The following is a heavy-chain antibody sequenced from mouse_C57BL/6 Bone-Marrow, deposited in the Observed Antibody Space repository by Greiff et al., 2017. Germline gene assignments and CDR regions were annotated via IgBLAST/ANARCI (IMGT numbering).Heavy chain of an antibody. CDR1: GFSLTSYG. CDR2: IWSGGST. Sequence: QVQLKESGPGLVQPSQSLSITCTVSGFSLTSYGVPWVRQPPGKGLEWLGVIWSGGSTDYNAAFISRLSISKDNSKSQVFFKMNSLQADDTAIYYCAKNYGSSLYAMDYWGQGTSVTVSS. J-gene: IGHJ4*01. CDR3: AKNYGSSLYAMDY. V-gene: IGHV2-4*01. D-gene: IGHD1-1*01.